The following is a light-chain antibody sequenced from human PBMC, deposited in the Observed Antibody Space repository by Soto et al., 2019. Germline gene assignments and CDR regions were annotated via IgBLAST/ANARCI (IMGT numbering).Light chain of an antibody. J-gene: IGLJ3*02. CDR3: SSYAGRNTWV. CDR1: SSDVGGYNY. V-gene: IGLV2-8*01. Sequence: QSALTQPPSASGSPGQSVTISCTGTSSDVGGYNYVSWYQQHPGKAPKLMIYEVSKRPSGVPDRFSGSKSGNTASLTVSGLQAEHEAYYYCSSYAGRNTWVFGGGTKLTVL. CDR2: EVS.